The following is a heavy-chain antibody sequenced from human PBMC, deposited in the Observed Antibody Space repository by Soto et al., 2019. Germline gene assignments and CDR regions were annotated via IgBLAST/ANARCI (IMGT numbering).Heavy chain of an antibody. CDR3: ARVATGSYDWFDP. CDR2: INSDGTRT. Sequence: EAQLVESGGDLVQPGGSLRLSCAASKFTFSNYWMHWVRQAPGKGLMWVSRINSDGTRTAYADSVKGRFTISRDNTKDTLFLYMDGLRAEDTAVYYCARVATGSYDWFDPWGQGTLATVSS. J-gene: IGHJ5*02. D-gene: IGHD1-26*01. V-gene: IGHV3-74*01. CDR1: KFTFSNYW.